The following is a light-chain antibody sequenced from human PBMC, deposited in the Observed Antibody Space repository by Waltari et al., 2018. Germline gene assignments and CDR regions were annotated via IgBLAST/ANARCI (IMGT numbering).Light chain of an antibody. CDR2: AAS. CDR1: QGLSSY. Sequence: DIQLTQSPSFLSASVGDRVTITCRASQGLSSYLAWYQQKPGKAPKLLIYAASTLQSGVPSRFSGSGSGTEFTLIISSLQPEDFATYYCQQLNSYPLYTFGQGTKLEIK. J-gene: IGKJ2*01. CDR3: QQLNSYPLYT. V-gene: IGKV1-9*01.